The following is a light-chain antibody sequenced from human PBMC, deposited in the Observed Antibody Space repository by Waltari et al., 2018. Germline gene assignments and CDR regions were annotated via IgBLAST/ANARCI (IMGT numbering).Light chain of an antibody. CDR2: GIS. Sequence: IVMTQSPGTLSVSPGQRASLSCRASETIYNFLAWYQQKPGQSPRLLIHGISTRAAGVPARFSGSGSGTDFTLTINSLEPEDFALYFCQQRSNWPVTFGQGTRVETK. J-gene: IGKJ1*01. CDR3: QQRSNWPVT. CDR1: ETIYNF. V-gene: IGKV3-15*01.